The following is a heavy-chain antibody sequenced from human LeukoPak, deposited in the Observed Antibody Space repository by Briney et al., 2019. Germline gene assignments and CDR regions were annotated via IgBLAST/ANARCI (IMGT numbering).Heavy chain of an antibody. Sequence: GGSLRLSCAASGFILSQYGFNCVRQAPGKGLEWVSHIRYTSETFYADSVEGRFTISRDHARNSLYLQMNNLRGEDTAIYYCARDAGNSGYGCDLWGQGTLVTVSS. CDR3: ARDAGNSGYGCDL. J-gene: IGHJ5*02. D-gene: IGHD5-12*01. V-gene: IGHV3-48*01. CDR2: IRYTSET. CDR1: GFILSQYG.